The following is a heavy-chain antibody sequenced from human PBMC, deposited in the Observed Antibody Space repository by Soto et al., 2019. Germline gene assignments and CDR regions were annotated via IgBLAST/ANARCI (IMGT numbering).Heavy chain of an antibody. D-gene: IGHD2-2*01. CDR3: AKDTQTHAVAAAILRQHTYCGMDV. Sequence: EVQLLESGGGLAQPGGSLRLSCEASGFTFKNYAMSWVRQAPGKGLEWISIITGSGGSSFYADSVKGRFTISRDNSKNTLFLHMNSLRVDDTAVFFCAKDTQTHAVAAAILRQHTYCGMDVWGQGTAVTVSS. CDR2: ITGSGGSS. J-gene: IGHJ6*01. CDR1: GFTFKNYA. V-gene: IGHV3-23*01.